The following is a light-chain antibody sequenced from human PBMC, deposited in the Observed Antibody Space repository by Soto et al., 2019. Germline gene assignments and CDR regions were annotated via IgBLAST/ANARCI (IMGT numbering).Light chain of an antibody. Sequence: EIVMTQSPATLSVSPGERATISCRASQSVRNDLAWFQQKPGKAPRVLVYGAPTTATGVPARFSGSGSGTEFTLTITSLQSEDFAVYYCVQYNNWYSFGRGTKLEIK. CDR2: GAP. V-gene: IGKV3-15*01. CDR3: VQYNNWYS. J-gene: IGKJ2*03. CDR1: QSVRND.